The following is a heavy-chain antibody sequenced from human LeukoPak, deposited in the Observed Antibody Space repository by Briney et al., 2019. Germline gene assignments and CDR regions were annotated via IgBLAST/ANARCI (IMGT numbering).Heavy chain of an antibody. CDR2: ISSSSNTI. D-gene: IGHD3-22*01. Sequence: GGSLRLSCAASGFTFSSYSMNWVRQAPGKGLEWVSYISSSSNTIYYADSVKGRFTISRDNAKNSLYLQMNSLRDEDTAVYFCARRPYSDTSGRLSDVWGQGTTVTVSS. CDR1: GFTFSSYS. V-gene: IGHV3-48*02. J-gene: IGHJ6*02. CDR3: ARRPYSDTSGRLSDV.